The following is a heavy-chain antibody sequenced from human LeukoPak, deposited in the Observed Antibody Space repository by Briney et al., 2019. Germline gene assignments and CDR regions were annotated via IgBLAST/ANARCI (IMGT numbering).Heavy chain of an antibody. CDR2: IIPIFGTA. D-gene: IGHD3-16*02. J-gene: IGHJ4*02. CDR1: GGTFSSYA. CDR3: ARAWGSCRYNFDY. Sequence: GASVKVSCKASGGTFSSYAISWVRQAPGQGLEWMGGIIPIFGTANYAQKFQGRVTITTDESTSTAYMELSSLRSEDTAVYYCARAWGSCRYNFDYWGQGTLVTVSS. V-gene: IGHV1-69*05.